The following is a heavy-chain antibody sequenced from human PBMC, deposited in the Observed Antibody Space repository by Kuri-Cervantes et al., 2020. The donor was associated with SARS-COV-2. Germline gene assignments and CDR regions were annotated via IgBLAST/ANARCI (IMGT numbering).Heavy chain of an antibody. J-gene: IGHJ3*02. Sequence: GESLKISCAASGFTFSSYAMHWVRQAPGKGLEWVAVISYDGSNKYYADSVRGRFTISRDNAKSSLYLQMNSPRAEDTAVYYCARDRINDFDIWGQGTMVTVSS. CDR2: ISYDGSNK. CDR3: ARDRINDFDI. D-gene: IGHD2-15*01. V-gene: IGHV3-30-3*01. CDR1: GFTFSSYA.